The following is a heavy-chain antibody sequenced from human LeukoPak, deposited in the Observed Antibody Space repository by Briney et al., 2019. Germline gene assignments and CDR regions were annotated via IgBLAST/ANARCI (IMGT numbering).Heavy chain of an antibody. V-gene: IGHV3-30*02. CDR1: GFTFSSYG. CDR2: IRYDGSNK. CDR3: ASRSTGYCSGGSCYGRLDY. J-gene: IGHJ4*02. Sequence: GGSLRLSCAASGFTFSSYGMHWVRQAPGKELEWVAFIRYDGSNKYYADSVKGRFTISRDNSKNTLYLQMNSLRAEDTAVYYCASRSTGYCSGGSCYGRLDYWGQGTLVTVSS. D-gene: IGHD2-15*01.